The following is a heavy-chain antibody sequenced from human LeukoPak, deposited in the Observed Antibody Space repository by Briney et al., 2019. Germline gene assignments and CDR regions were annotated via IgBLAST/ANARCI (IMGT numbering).Heavy chain of an antibody. CDR3: ARVSVRGKSYFDY. Sequence: GASVKVSCKASGYTFTSYGISWVRQAPGQGLEWMGWINPNSGGTNYAQKFQGRVTMTRDTSISTAYMELSRLRSDDTAVYYCARVSVRGKSYFDYWGQGTLVTVSS. CDR2: INPNSGGT. J-gene: IGHJ4*02. D-gene: IGHD3-10*01. CDR1: GYTFTSYG. V-gene: IGHV1-2*02.